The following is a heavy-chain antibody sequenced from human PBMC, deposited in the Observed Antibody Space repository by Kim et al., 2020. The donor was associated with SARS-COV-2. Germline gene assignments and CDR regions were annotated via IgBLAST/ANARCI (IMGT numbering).Heavy chain of an antibody. J-gene: IGHJ2*01. CDR2: SSWNSGSI. CDR1: GFTFDDYA. CDR3: AKDSLYGSGSYYWYIDR. V-gene: IGHV3-9*01. D-gene: IGHD3-10*01. Sequence: GGSLRLSCAASGFTFDDYAMYWVWQAPGKGLELVSGSSWNSGSIGYADSVKGRFTISRDNAKNSLYLQMNSLRAEDTALYYCAKDSLYGSGSYYWYIDRWGRCTLVTVSS.